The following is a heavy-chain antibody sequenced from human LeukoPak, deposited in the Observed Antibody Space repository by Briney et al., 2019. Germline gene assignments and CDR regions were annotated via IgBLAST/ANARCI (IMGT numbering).Heavy chain of an antibody. D-gene: IGHD3-10*01. CDR1: GFTFNYYA. J-gene: IGHJ4*02. Sequence: GGSLRLSCAASGFTFNYYAMHWVRQAPGKGLEWVAVISYDGNNKYYADAVKGRFTISRDNSKNTLYLQMNSLRAEDTAVYYCARGVDRVLLDYFDYWGQGTLVTVSS. CDR2: ISYDGNNK. CDR3: ARGVDRVLLDYFDY. V-gene: IGHV3-30*04.